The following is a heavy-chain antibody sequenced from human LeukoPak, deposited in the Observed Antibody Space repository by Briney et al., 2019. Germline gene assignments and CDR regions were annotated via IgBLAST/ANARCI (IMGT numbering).Heavy chain of an antibody. Sequence: SETLSLTCTVSGGSISSGGYYWSWIRQHPGKGLEWIGYIYYSGSTYYNPSLKSRATISVDTSKNQFSLKLSSVTAADTAVYYCARGGIQLWSNNWVDPWGQGTLVTVSS. CDR1: GGSISSGGYY. J-gene: IGHJ5*02. CDR3: ARGGIQLWSNNWVDP. CDR2: IYYSGST. V-gene: IGHV4-31*03. D-gene: IGHD5-18*01.